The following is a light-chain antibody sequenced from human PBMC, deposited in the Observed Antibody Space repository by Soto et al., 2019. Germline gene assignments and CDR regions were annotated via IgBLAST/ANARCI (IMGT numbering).Light chain of an antibody. CDR3: QQRSNWPPAIT. CDR2: DAS. J-gene: IGKJ5*01. Sequence: EIVLTQSPATLSLSPGERATLSCRASQSVSSYLAWYQQKPGQAPRLLIYDASNRATGIPARFSGSGSGTDLTLTTSSLEPEDFAVYYCQQRSNWPPAITCGQGTRLEIK. V-gene: IGKV3-11*01. CDR1: QSVSSY.